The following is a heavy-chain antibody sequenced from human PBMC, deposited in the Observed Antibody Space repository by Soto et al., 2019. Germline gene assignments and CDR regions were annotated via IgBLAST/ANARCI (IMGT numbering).Heavy chain of an antibody. V-gene: IGHV4-59*08. Sequence: QVQLQESGPGLVKPSETLSLSCTVSGGSISSYYWSWFRQSPGKRMEWIGYVHHSWGSSYNPSLQSRVALSLNPSKSQFPPKVTSGAATNPGGYFWAGQGFGPLHGLVDVWGQGTTVTVSS. CDR3: AGQGFGPLHGLVDV. CDR2: VHHSWGS. J-gene: IGHJ6*02. D-gene: IGHD3-10*01. CDR1: GGSISSYY.